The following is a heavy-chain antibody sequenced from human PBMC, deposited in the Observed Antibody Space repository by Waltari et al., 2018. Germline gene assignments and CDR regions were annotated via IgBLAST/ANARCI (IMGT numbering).Heavy chain of an antibody. V-gene: IGHV3-30*18. Sequence: QVQLVDSGGGVVQPGRSLRLSCAASGFPFSNSAMHWVRQAPGKGLEWVEVITLDGVNKDYGDSVKCRFTISRDNSKNTLYLQMNSLRAEDTAVYYCAKDAAAAPAYYYYKDVWGKGTTVTISS. CDR3: AKDAAAAPAYYYYKDV. CDR1: GFPFSNSA. D-gene: IGHD6-13*01. J-gene: IGHJ6*03. CDR2: ITLDGVNK.